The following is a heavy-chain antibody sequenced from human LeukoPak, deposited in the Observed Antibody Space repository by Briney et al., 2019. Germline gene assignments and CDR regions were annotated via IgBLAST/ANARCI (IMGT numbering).Heavy chain of an antibody. J-gene: IGHJ4*02. Sequence: GASVKVSCKASGYTFTSYYMHWVRQAPGQGLEWMGIINPSGGSTSYAQKFQGRVTMTTDTSTSTAYMELRSLRSDDTAVYYCARVPMVRGSFDYWGQGTLVTVSS. CDR1: GYTFTSYY. CDR2: INPSGGST. V-gene: IGHV1-46*01. D-gene: IGHD3-10*01. CDR3: ARVPMVRGSFDY.